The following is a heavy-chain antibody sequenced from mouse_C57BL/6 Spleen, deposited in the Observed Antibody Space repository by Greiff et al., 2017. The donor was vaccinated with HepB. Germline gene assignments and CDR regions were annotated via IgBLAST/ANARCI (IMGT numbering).Heavy chain of an antibody. Sequence: VQLQQSGPELVKPGASVKISCKASGYTFTDYYMNWVKQSHGKSLEWIGDINPNNGGTSYNQKFKGKATLTVDKSSSTAYMELRSLTSEDSAVYYCAYTFAYWGQGTLVTVSA. CDR2: INPNNGGT. V-gene: IGHV1-26*01. J-gene: IGHJ3*01. CDR1: GYTFTDYY. CDR3: AYTFAY.